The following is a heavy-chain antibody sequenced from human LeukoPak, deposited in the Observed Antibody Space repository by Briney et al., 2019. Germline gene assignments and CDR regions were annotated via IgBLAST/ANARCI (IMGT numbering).Heavy chain of an antibody. Sequence: SETLSLTCTVSGDSISSGYYWGWIRQPPGKGLEWIGSIYHSGTTYYNPSLKSRVTISVDTSKNQFSLKLSSVTAADTAVYYCAKEDDSSGGYFDYWGQGTLVTVSS. CDR3: AKEDDSSGGYFDY. V-gene: IGHV4-38-2*02. CDR2: IYHSGTT. CDR1: GDSISSGYY. D-gene: IGHD3-22*01. J-gene: IGHJ4*02.